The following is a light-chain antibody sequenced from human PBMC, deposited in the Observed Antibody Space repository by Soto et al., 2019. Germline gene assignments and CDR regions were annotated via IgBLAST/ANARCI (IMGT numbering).Light chain of an antibody. CDR1: QSVSSSY. CDR3: QQYVSSPPT. Sequence: EMVLTQSPGTLSLSPGERATLSCRASQSVSSSYLAWYQQKPGQAPRLLIYGASSRATGISDGFSGSGSGTDFTLTISTLEPDDFAVYYCQQYVSSPPTFGQGTHVHI. J-gene: IGKJ1*01. CDR2: GAS. V-gene: IGKV3-20*01.